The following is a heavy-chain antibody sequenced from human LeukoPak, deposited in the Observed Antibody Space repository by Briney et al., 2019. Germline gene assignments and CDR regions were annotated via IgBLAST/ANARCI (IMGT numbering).Heavy chain of an antibody. CDR3: ARVSRMYWYFDL. J-gene: IGHJ2*01. Sequence: GGSLRLSRAASEFTFSDYYMTWIRQAPGKGLEWVSYINNSSSYTNYADSVKGRFTISRDNAKNSLYLQMNSLRAADTAVYYCARVSRMYWYFDLWGRGTLVTVSS. V-gene: IGHV3-11*05. CDR1: EFTFSDYY. D-gene: IGHD2-15*01. CDR2: INNSSSYT.